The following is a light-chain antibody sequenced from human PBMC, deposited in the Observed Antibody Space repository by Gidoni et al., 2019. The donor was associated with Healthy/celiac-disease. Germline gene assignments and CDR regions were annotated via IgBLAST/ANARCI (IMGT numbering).Light chain of an antibody. CDR2: AAS. J-gene: IGKJ4*01. CDR3: QQSYSTPLT. CDR1: QSISSH. V-gene: IGKV1-39*01. Sequence: DIPMTQSPSSLSASVGDRVTITCRASQSISSHLNWYQQKPGKAPKLLIYAASSLQSGVPSSFSGSGSGKDFTLTISSLQPEDFATYYCQQSYSTPLTFGGXTKVEIK.